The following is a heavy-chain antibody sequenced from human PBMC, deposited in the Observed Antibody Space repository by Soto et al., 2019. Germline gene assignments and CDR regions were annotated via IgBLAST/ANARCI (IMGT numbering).Heavy chain of an antibody. J-gene: IGHJ4*02. V-gene: IGHV4-59*01. Sequence: SETLSLTCTVSGGSISSYYWSWIRQPPGKGLEWIGYIYYSGSTNYNPSLKSRVTISVDTSKNQSSLKLSSVTAADTAVYYCARGPSSWTPHDYWGQGTLVTVSS. CDR2: IYYSGST. D-gene: IGHD6-13*01. CDR1: GGSISSYY. CDR3: ARGPSSWTPHDY.